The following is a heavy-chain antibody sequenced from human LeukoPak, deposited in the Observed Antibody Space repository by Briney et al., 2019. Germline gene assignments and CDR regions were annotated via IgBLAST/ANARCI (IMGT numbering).Heavy chain of an antibody. Sequence: SETLSLTCTVSGSSISSYYWSWVRQPAGKGLEWIGNVYYSGTTYYNPSLKSRLTISVDTSKNQFSLKLNSVTAADTVVYFCARDCGGDSYLGAFDIWGQGTVVTVSS. V-gene: IGHV4-59*01. J-gene: IGHJ3*02. CDR2: VYYSGTT. CDR3: ARDCGGDSYLGAFDI. CDR1: GSSISSYY. D-gene: IGHD2-21*02.